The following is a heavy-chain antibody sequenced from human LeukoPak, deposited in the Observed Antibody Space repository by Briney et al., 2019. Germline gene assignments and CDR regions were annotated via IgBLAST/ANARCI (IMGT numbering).Heavy chain of an antibody. J-gene: IGHJ4*02. CDR3: ATRIAVAVGVDY. Sequence: GGSLRLSCAASGFTFSSYSMNWVRQAPGKGLEWVSSISSSSSYIYYADSVKGRFTISRDNAKNSLYLQMNSLRAEDTAVHYCATRIAVAVGVDYWGQGTLVTVSS. CDR1: GFTFSSYS. V-gene: IGHV3-21*01. D-gene: IGHD6-19*01. CDR2: ISSSSSYI.